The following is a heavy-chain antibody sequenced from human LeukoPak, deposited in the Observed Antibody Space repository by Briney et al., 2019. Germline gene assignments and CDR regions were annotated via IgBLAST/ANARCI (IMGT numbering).Heavy chain of an antibody. V-gene: IGHV1-69*13. Sequence: GASVKVSCKASGGTFSSYAISWVRQAPGQGLEWMGGIIPIFGTANYAQKFQGRVTITADESTSTAYMELSSLRSEDTAVYYCARDPTVTSLWAGWGFDPWGQGTLVTVSS. CDR2: IIPIFGTA. CDR3: ARDPTVTSLWAGWGFDP. J-gene: IGHJ5*02. D-gene: IGHD4-17*01. CDR1: GGTFSSYA.